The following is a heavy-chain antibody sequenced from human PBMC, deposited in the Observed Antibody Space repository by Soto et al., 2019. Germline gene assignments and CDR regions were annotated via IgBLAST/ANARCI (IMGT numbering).Heavy chain of an antibody. CDR1: GYTFTNYG. CDR3: TRTPLWAVVVAQNPGSYYLDH. D-gene: IGHD2-15*01. V-gene: IGHV1-3*01. Sequence: GASVKVSCKASGYTFTNYGMHWVRQAPGQRLEWMGWINDGNGNTKYSQKFQGRVTITRDTSAYTAYMELSNLRSEDTAVYYCTRTPLWAVVVAQNPGSYYLDHWGQGTLVTVSS. J-gene: IGHJ4*02. CDR2: INDGNGNT.